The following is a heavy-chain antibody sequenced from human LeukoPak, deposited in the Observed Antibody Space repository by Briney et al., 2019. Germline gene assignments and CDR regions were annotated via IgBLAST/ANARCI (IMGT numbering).Heavy chain of an antibody. D-gene: IGHD2-2*01. Sequence: QPRGSLRLSCAASGVTFSSYEMNWVRQAPGKGLEWVSYISSSGSTIYYADSVKGRFTISRDNAKNSVYLQMNSLRAEDTAVYYCARDSSTIFDYWGQGTLVTVSS. CDR1: GVTFSSYE. CDR2: ISSSGSTI. J-gene: IGHJ4*02. V-gene: IGHV3-48*03. CDR3: ARDSSTIFDY.